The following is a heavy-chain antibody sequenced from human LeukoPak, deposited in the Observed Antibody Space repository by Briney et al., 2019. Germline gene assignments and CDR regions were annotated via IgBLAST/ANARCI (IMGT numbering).Heavy chain of an antibody. CDR2: IYPGDSDT. V-gene: IGHV5-51*01. CDR1: GYSFTSYW. CDR3: ARHEAVAGVVSYYFDY. J-gene: IGHJ4*02. Sequence: GESLKISCKGSGYSFTSYWIGWVRQMPGKGLEWMGIIYPGDSDTRYSPSFQGQVTISADKSISTAYLQWSSLKASDTAMCYCARHEAVAGVVSYYFDYWGQGTLVTVSS. D-gene: IGHD6-19*01.